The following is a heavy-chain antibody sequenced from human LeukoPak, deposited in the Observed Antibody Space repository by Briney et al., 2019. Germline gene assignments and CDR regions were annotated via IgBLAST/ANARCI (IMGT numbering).Heavy chain of an antibody. CDR2: IIPIFGTA. D-gene: IGHD1-26*01. CDR3: ASLLRVSYGMDV. J-gene: IGHJ6*02. Sequence: SVKVSCKASGYTFTSYGISWVRQAPGQGLEWMGGIIPIFGTANYAQKFQGRVTITADESTSTAYMELSSLRSEDTAVYYCASLLRVSYGMDVWGQGTTVTVSS. CDR1: GYTFTSYG. V-gene: IGHV1-69*13.